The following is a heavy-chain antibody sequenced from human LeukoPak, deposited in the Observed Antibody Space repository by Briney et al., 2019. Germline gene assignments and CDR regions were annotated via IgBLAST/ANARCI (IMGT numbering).Heavy chain of an antibody. CDR1: GGSISSYY. Sequence: SETLSLTCTVSGGSISSYYWSWIRQPPGKGLEWIGYIYYSGSTTYNPSLKSRVTISVDTSKNQFSLKLNSVTAADTAMYYCARGFAYGDTGSFDYWGQGTLVTVSS. CDR3: ARGFAYGDTGSFDY. CDR2: IYYSGST. V-gene: IGHV4-59*01. J-gene: IGHJ4*02. D-gene: IGHD4-17*01.